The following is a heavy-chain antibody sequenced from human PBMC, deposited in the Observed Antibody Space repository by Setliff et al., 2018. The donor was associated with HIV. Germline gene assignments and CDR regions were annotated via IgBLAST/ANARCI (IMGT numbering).Heavy chain of an antibody. CDR2: IDAGNGDT. J-gene: IGHJ5*02. CDR1: GYTFTSDA. CDR3: ARGVYSGYEP. V-gene: IGHV1-3*01. D-gene: IGHD5-12*01. Sequence: ASVKVSCKASGYTFTSDAIHWVRQAPGQSLEWMGWIDAGNGDTKYSQNFQGRVTITGDTSASTAYMELSSLRSEDTAVYYCARGVYSGYEPWGQGTLVTVSS.